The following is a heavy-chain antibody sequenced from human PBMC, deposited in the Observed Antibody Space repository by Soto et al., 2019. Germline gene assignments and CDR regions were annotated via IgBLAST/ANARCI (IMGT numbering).Heavy chain of an antibody. Sequence: ASVKVSCKASGYTFTSYGISWVRQAPGQGLEWMGWISAYNGNTNYAQKLQGRVTMTTDTSTSTAYMELRSLISDDTAVYYCARERQWLGNNWFDPWGQGTLVKVSS. CDR2: ISAYNGNT. CDR3: ARERQWLGNNWFDP. J-gene: IGHJ5*02. V-gene: IGHV1-18*01. D-gene: IGHD6-19*01. CDR1: GYTFTSYG.